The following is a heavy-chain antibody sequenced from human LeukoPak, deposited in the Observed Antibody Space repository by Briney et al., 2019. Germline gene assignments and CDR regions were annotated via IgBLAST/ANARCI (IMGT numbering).Heavy chain of an antibody. J-gene: IGHJ4*02. Sequence: GGSLRLSCAASGFTFSNYWMSWVRQAPGKGLEWVANIKQDGSEKYYVDSVKGRFTISRDNAKNSLYLQMNSLRAEDTAVYYCARDRKYYFDYWGQGTLVTVSS. CDR1: GFTFSNYW. CDR3: ARDRKYYFDY. CDR2: IKQDGSEK. V-gene: IGHV3-7*01.